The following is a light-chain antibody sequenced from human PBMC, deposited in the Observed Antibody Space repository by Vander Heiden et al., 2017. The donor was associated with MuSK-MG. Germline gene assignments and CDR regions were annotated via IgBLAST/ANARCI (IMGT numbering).Light chain of an antibody. J-gene: IGLJ2*01. CDR2: VGTGGIVG. CDR3: WADHGSGSNVVFV. V-gene: IGLV9-49*01. Sequence: QPVLTQPPSASASLGASVTLPCTLSRGYRNYKVDWYKKRAGKGHRFGRGVGTGGIVGYKGDGSPDRCSVLGSGLNRDLTIKNIQEEDERDYDCWADHGSGSNVVFVFGGGTKLTVL. CDR1: RGYRNYK.